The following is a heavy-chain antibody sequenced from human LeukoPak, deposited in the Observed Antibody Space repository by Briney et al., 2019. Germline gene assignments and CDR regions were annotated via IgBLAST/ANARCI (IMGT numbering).Heavy chain of an antibody. CDR3: ARGLPNGDYGYYFDY. CDR2: IIPIFGTA. J-gene: IGHJ4*02. CDR1: GGTFSSYA. D-gene: IGHD4-17*01. Sequence: SVKVSCKASGGTFSSYAISWVRQAPGQGLEWMGGIIPIFGTANYAQKFQGRVTITADESTSTAYMELSSLRSEDTAVYYCARGLPNGDYGYYFDYWGQGTLVTVSS. V-gene: IGHV1-69*13.